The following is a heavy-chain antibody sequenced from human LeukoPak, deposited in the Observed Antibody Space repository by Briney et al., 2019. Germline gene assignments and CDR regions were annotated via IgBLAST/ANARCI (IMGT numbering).Heavy chain of an antibody. V-gene: IGHV3-33*01. CDR3: ARDRASAVTTFCDY. J-gene: IGHJ4*02. CDR1: GFTFSSYG. Sequence: PGRSLRPSCAASGFTFSSYGMQWVRQAPGRGLEWVAVIWYDGSNKYYTDSVKGRFTIPRDNPKNTLYLQMDSLRAEDTGVYYCARDRASAVTTFCDYWGQGTLVTVSS. CDR2: IWYDGSNK. D-gene: IGHD4-17*01.